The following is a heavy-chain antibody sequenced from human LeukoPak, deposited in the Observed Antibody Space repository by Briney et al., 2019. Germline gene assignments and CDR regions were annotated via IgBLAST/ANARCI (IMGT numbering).Heavy chain of an antibody. Sequence: GGSLRLSCAASGFTFDDYAMHWVRQAPGKGLEWVSGISWNSGSIGYADSVKGRFTISRDNAKNSLYLQMNSLRAEDTALYYCVLLDSSVSFARWGQGTLVTVSS. V-gene: IGHV3-9*01. D-gene: IGHD3-22*01. CDR2: ISWNSGSI. CDR3: VLLDSSVSFAR. J-gene: IGHJ4*02. CDR1: GFTFDDYA.